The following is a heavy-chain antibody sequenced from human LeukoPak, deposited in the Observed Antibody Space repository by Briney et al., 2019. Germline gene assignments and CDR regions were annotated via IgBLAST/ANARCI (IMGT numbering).Heavy chain of an antibody. J-gene: IGHJ3*02. CDR3: ARLKQMTTIFDAFDI. CDR2: ISAYNGNT. D-gene: IGHD5-24*01. CDR1: GYTFTSYG. V-gene: IGHV1-18*01. Sequence: ASVKVPCKASGYTFTSYGISWVRQAPGQGLEWMGWISAYNGNTNYAQNLQGRVTMTTDTSTSTVYMELRSLRSDDTAVYYCARLKQMTTIFDAFDIWGQGTMVTVSS.